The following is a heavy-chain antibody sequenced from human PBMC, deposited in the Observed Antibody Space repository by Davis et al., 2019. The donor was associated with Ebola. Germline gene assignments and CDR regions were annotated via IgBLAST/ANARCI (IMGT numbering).Heavy chain of an antibody. J-gene: IGHJ5*02. D-gene: IGHD3-10*01. CDR2: VYNSGTT. CDR1: GGSISGYY. Sequence: MPSETLSLTCSVSGGSISGYYWNWIRQSPGKGLEWIGYVYNSGTTYYNPSLKSRVTISVDTSKNQFSLKLSSVTAADTAVYYCARSDKSIWFGEFRNWFDPWGQGTLVTVSS. CDR3: ARSDKSIWFGEFRNWFDP. V-gene: IGHV4-59*01.